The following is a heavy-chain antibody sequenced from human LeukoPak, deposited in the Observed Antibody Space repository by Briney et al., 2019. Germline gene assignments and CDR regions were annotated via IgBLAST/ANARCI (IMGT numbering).Heavy chain of an antibody. Sequence: GGSLRLSCAASGFTFSTYAMSWVRQAPGKGLEWVSAISGSGGSTYYADSVKGRFTISRDNSKNTLYLQMNSLRVEDTAVYYCAAGQAYYFEYWGQGTLVTVSS. D-gene: IGHD6-13*01. CDR2: ISGSGGST. CDR1: GFTFSTYA. CDR3: AAGQAYYFEY. V-gene: IGHV3-23*01. J-gene: IGHJ4*02.